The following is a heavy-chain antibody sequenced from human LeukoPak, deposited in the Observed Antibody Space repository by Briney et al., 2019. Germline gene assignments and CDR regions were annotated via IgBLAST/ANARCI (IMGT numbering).Heavy chain of an antibody. V-gene: IGHV3-30-3*01. CDR2: ISYDGSNK. CDR1: GFTFSSYA. CDR3: ATKGRFGY. D-gene: IGHD3-10*01. Sequence: GRSLRPSCAASGFTFSSYAMHWVRQAPGKGLEWEAVISYDGSNKYYADSVKGRFTISRDNSKNTLYLQMNSLRAEDTAVYYCATKGRFGYWGQGTLVTVSS. J-gene: IGHJ4*02.